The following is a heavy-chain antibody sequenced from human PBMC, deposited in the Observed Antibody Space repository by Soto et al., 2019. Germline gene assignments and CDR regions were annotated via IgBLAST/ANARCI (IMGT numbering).Heavy chain of an antibody. CDR1: GYTFTGYY. CDR2: INPNSGGT. D-gene: IGHD2-15*01. CDR3: ARGMRGYCSGGSCYSFGY. Sequence: QVQLVQSGAEVKKPGASVKVSCKASGYTFTGYYMHWVRQAPGQGLEWMGWINPNSGGTNYAQKFQGWVTRTRDTSISTAYMELSRLRSDDTAVYYCARGMRGYCSGGSCYSFGYWGQGTLVTVSS. V-gene: IGHV1-2*04. J-gene: IGHJ4*02.